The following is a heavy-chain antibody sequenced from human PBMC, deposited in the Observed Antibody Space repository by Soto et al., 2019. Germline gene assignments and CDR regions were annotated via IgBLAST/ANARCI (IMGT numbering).Heavy chain of an antibody. CDR1: GFTVSNNY. J-gene: IGHJ4*02. CDR3: AVYIHKGY. CDR2: IYSGGST. D-gene: IGHD2-15*01. Sequence: EEQLVESGGDLVQPGGSLRLSCAASGFTVSNNYMSWVRQAPGKGLEWVSLIYSGGSTYYADSVKGRFPISRDSSKNTLYLQMSSLRAADTSMYYCAVYIHKGYWGQGTLVTVSS. V-gene: IGHV3-66*01.